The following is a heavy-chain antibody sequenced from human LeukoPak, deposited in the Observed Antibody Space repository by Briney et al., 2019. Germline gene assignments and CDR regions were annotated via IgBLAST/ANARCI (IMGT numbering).Heavy chain of an antibody. CDR3: AREGRIVVVIGFDY. Sequence: GGSLRLSCAASGFTFSSYAMHWVRQAPGKGLEWVAVISYDGSNKYYADSVKGRFTISRDNSKNTLYLQMNSLRAEDTAVYYCAREGRIVVVIGFDYWGQGTLVTVSS. CDR1: GFTFSSYA. CDR2: ISYDGSNK. J-gene: IGHJ4*02. V-gene: IGHV3-30*04. D-gene: IGHD3-22*01.